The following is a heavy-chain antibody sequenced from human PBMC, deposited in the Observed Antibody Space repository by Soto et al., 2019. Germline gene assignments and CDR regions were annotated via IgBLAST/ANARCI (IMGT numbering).Heavy chain of an antibody. V-gene: IGHV1-69*02. CDR3: AITYCRDNSCPRDFDF. J-gene: IGHJ4*02. D-gene: IGHD2-21*01. CDR2: FIPILDMA. CDR1: GGTFNTYT. Sequence: QVQVVQSGAEVKMPESSEKVSCKPSGGTFNTYTVNWVRLAPGHGLEWMGRFIPILDMANYAQKFQDRVTITADRCTFTAYMELNSLTSDDTAVYYCAITYCRDNSCPRDFDFWGPGTRVTVSS.